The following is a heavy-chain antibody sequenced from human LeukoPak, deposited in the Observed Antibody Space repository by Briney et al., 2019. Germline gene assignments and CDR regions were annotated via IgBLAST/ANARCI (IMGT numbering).Heavy chain of an antibody. J-gene: IGHJ4*02. CDR3: ARAGFRGYRCLLDN. D-gene: IGHD5-12*01. Sequence: GGSLRLSCAASGFTFSNYDMNWVRQAPGMGLDWVSAIRAGGENTFYADSVKGRFTISRDNSKNMLYLQMNSLRAEDTAVYYCARAGFRGYRCLLDNWGQGTLVNVSS. CDR1: GFTFSNYD. CDR2: IRAGGENT. V-gene: IGHV3-23*01.